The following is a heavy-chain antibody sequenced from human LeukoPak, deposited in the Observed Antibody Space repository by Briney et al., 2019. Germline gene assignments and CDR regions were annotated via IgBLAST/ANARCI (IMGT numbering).Heavy chain of an antibody. CDR2: IYYSGST. CDR1: GGSISSGDYY. CDR3: ARSSSWLYYFDY. Sequence: ASQTLSLTCTVSGGSISSGDYYWSWIRQPPGKGLEWIGYIYYSGSTYYNPSLKSRVTISVDTSKNQFSLKLSSVTAADTAVYYCARSSSWLYYFDYWGQGTLVTVSS. D-gene: IGHD6-13*01. J-gene: IGHJ4*02. V-gene: IGHV4-30-4*01.